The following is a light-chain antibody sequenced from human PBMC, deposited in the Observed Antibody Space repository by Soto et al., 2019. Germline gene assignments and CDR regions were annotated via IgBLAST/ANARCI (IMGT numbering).Light chain of an antibody. Sequence: QYVLTQPPSASGTPGQRVTISCSGSSSNIGSNTVNWYQQLPGTAPKLLIYSNNQRPSGVPDRFSGSKSGTSASLAISGLQSEDEADYYCAAWDDGLNGLYVFGTGTKVTVL. CDR2: SNN. J-gene: IGLJ1*01. V-gene: IGLV1-44*01. CDR3: AAWDDGLNGLYV. CDR1: SSNIGSNT.